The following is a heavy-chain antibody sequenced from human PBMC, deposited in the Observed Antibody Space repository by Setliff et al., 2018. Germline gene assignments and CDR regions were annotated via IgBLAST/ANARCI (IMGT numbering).Heavy chain of an antibody. CDR2: IYYSGNT. V-gene: IGHV4-39*07. D-gene: IGHD3-22*01. CDR3: AREVGYYDSSGYPDV. CDR1: GGSISSSSYY. Sequence: PSETLSLTCTVSGGSISSSSYYWGWIRQPPGKGLEWIGSIYYSGNTYYNASLKGRVTISGDTSKNQFSLKLSSVTAADTAVYYCAREVGYYDSSGYPDVWGKGTTVTVSS. J-gene: IGHJ6*04.